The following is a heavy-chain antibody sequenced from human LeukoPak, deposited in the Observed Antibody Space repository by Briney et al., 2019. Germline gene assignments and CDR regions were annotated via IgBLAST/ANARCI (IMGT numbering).Heavy chain of an antibody. CDR3: AREVEEYFDY. CDR2: IGSNSRSI. D-gene: IGHD2/OR15-2a*01. J-gene: IGHJ4*02. CDR1: GFTFSTSA. Sequence: GRSLRLSCAASGFTFSTSAMTWVRQAPGKGLEWVSSIGSNSRSIYYADSVKGRFTVSRDNAKNSLYLQMNSLRAEDTAVYYCAREVEEYFDYWGQGTLVTVSS. V-gene: IGHV3-21*06.